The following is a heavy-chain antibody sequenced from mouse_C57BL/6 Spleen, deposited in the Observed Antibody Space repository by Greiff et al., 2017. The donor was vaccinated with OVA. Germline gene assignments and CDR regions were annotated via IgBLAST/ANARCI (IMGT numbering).Heavy chain of an antibody. CDR3: ARSHLSQNHFDY. CDR1: GYAFSSSW. D-gene: IGHD1-1*01. J-gene: IGHJ2*01. CDR2: IYPGDGDT. Sequence: QVQLQQSGPELVKPGASVKISCKASGYAFSSSWMNWVKQRPGKGLEWIGRIYPGDGDTNYNGKFKGKATLTADKSSSTAYMQLSSLTSEDSAVYFCARSHLSQNHFDYWGQGTTLTVSS. V-gene: IGHV1-82*01.